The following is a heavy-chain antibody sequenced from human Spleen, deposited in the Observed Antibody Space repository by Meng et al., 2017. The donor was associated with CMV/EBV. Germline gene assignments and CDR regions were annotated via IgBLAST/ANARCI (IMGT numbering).Heavy chain of an antibody. CDR3: ARLLVEPHATDHFDH. J-gene: IGHJ4*02. D-gene: IGHD2-15*01. Sequence: SETLSLTCTVSGGSFSNRLYYWGWIRQPPGKGLEWIGNIYYSGSAFYTPSLKSQVTISIDTSNNQFSLRLISVTAADTAVYYCARLLVEPHATDHFDHWGRGTLVTVSS. CDR1: GGSFSNRLYY. CDR2: IYYSGSA. V-gene: IGHV4-39*07.